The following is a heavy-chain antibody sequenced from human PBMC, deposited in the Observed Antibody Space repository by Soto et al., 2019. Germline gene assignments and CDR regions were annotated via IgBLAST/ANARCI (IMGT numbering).Heavy chain of an antibody. V-gene: IGHV4-34*01. Sequence: SETLSLTCAVYGGSFSGYYWSWIRQPPGKGLEWIGEINHSGSTNYNPSLKSRVTISVDTSKNQFSLKLSSVTAADTAMYYCARGVEHYAYRSSLFWLDPWGQGTLVTVSS. D-gene: IGHD6-6*01. J-gene: IGHJ5*02. CDR3: ARGVEHYAYRSSLFWLDP. CDR1: GGSFSGYY. CDR2: INHSGST.